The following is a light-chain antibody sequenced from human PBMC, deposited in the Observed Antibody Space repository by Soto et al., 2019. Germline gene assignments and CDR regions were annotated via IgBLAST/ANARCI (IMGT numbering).Light chain of an antibody. CDR1: SSNIGSNA. J-gene: IGLJ1*01. V-gene: IGLV1-44*01. Sequence: QSVLTQPPSASGTPGQRVTISCSGTSSNIGSNAVSWHQQLPGTAPKLLIYSDYQRPSDVPDRFSASKSGTSASLAISGLQSADEADYYCAAWDDGLNGYVFGTATKLTVL. CDR2: SDY. CDR3: AAWDDGLNGYV.